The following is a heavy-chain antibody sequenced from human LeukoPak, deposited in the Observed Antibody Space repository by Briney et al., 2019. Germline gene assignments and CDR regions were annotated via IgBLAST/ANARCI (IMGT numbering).Heavy chain of an antibody. Sequence: GGSLRLSCAASGFTFSSYSMNWVRQAPGKGLEWVSSISSSSSYIYYADSVKGRFTTSRDNAKNSLYLQMNSLRAEDTAVYYCARDLGDSSVADYWGQGTLVTVSS. V-gene: IGHV3-21*01. D-gene: IGHD3-22*01. CDR3: ARDLGDSSVADY. CDR1: GFTFSSYS. CDR2: ISSSSSYI. J-gene: IGHJ4*02.